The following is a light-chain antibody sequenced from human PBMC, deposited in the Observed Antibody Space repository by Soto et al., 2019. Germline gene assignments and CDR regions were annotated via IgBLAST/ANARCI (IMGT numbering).Light chain of an antibody. Sequence: QSVLTQPPSASGTPGQRVTISCSGSSSNIGSNYVYWYQQLPGTAPKLLIYRNNQRPSGVPDRFSGSKSGTSASLAISGLPSEDGADYYCAAWDDRLSCFAVFRGSTQLTVL. CDR2: RNN. J-gene: IGLJ7*01. CDR1: SSNIGSNY. V-gene: IGLV1-47*01. CDR3: AAWDDRLSCFAV.